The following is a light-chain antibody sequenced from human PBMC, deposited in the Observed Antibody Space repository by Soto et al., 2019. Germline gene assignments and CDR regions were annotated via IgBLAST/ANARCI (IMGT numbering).Light chain of an antibody. CDR3: QTWGAGYVV. CDR1: SGHSSYT. CDR2: VNSDGSH. J-gene: IGLJ2*01. Sequence: QLVLTQSPSASASLGASVKLTCTLSSGHSSYTIAWHQQQPEKGPRYLMKVNSDGSHSKGDGISDRFSGSSSGAERYLTIASLQSEDEADYYCQTWGAGYVVFGGGTKRTVL. V-gene: IGLV4-69*01.